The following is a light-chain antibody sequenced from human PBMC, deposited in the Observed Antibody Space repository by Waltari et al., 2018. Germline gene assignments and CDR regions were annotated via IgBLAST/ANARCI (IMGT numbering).Light chain of an antibody. J-gene: IGLJ2*01. Sequence: QSVLTQPPSASGTPGQRVTISCSESSSNIESNTVNWYKQLPGAAPQVLIYSNDQRPSGVPDRFSGSKSGTSASLAISGLQSEDEADYYCARWDDRLNGVVFGGGTKLTVL. CDR2: SND. CDR1: SSNIESNT. V-gene: IGLV1-44*01. CDR3: ARWDDRLNGVV.